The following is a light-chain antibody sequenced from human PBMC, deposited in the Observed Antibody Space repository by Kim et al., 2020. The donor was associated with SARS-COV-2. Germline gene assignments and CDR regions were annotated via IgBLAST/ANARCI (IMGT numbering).Light chain of an antibody. Sequence: ASVGDKVTISCRASQGIGSYLAWYQQKPGKAPKLLIYAASTLQCGVPSRFSGSGSGTESTLTISSLQPEDFATHYCQELNTYPRVTFGQGTRLEIK. CDR3: QELNTYPRVT. CDR2: AAS. V-gene: IGKV1-9*01. CDR1: QGIGSY. J-gene: IGKJ5*01.